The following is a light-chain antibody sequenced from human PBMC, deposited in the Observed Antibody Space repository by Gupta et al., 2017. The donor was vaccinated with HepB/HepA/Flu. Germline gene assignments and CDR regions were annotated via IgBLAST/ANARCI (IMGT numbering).Light chain of an antibody. J-gene: IGLJ3*02. CDR1: SGINVGTYS. Sequence: QAVLTQPSSLSASPGASASLTCPLRSGINVGTYSISWYQQKPGSPPQYLLRYKSDSDKQQGSGVPSRFSGSKDASANAGILLISGLQSEDEADYYCLIWHSSAWVFGGGTKLTVL. CDR2: YKSDSDK. V-gene: IGLV5-45*02. CDR3: LIWHSSAWV.